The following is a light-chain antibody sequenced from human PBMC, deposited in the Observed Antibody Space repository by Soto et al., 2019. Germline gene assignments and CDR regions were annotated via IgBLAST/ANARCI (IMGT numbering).Light chain of an antibody. V-gene: IGKV1-5*03. CDR2: KAS. CDR3: QPYNSYSEA. Sequence: DIQMTQSPSNLSGSVGDRVTITCRASQTISSWLAWYQQKPGKAPKLLIYKASTLKSGVPSRFSGSGSGTEFTLTISSLQPDDFATYYCQPYNSYSEAVGQGTKVEIK. CDR1: QTISSW. J-gene: IGKJ1*01.